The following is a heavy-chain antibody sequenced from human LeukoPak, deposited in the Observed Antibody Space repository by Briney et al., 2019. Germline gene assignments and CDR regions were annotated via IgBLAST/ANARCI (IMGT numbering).Heavy chain of an antibody. J-gene: IGHJ6*03. V-gene: IGHV1-69*13. D-gene: IGHD6-13*01. CDR1: GGTFSSYA. CDR2: IIPIFGTA. Sequence: SVKVSCKASGGTFSSYAISWVRQAPGQGLEWMGGIIPIFGTANHAQKFQGRVTITADESTSTAYMELSSLRSEDTAVYYCARRAAAGYYYYYYMDVWGKGTTVTVSS. CDR3: ARRAAAGYYYYYYMDV.